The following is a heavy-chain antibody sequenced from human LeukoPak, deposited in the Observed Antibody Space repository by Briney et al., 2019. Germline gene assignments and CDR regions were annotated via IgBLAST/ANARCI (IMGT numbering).Heavy chain of an antibody. CDR3: ARGVVAVTGTLSWFDP. J-gene: IGHJ5*02. Sequence: PSETLSLTCAVYGGSFSGYYWSWIRQPPGKGLEWIGEINHSGSTNYNPSLKSRVTISVDTSKNQFSPKLSSVTAADTAVYYCARGVVAVTGTLSWFDPWGQGTLVTVSS. V-gene: IGHV4-34*01. CDR1: GGSFSGYY. D-gene: IGHD6-19*01. CDR2: INHSGST.